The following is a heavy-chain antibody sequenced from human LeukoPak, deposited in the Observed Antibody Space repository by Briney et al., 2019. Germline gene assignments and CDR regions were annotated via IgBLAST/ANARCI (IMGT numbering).Heavy chain of an antibody. Sequence: KSSETLSLTCAVSGGSISSGGYSWSWIRQPPGKGLEWIGYIYHSGSTYYNPSLKSRVTISVDRSKNQFSLKLSSVTAADTAVYYCARGSYSSSWYWVYWGQGTLVTVSS. D-gene: IGHD6-13*01. CDR1: GGSISSGGYS. J-gene: IGHJ4*02. V-gene: IGHV4-30-2*01. CDR2: IYHSGST. CDR3: ARGSYSSSWYWVY.